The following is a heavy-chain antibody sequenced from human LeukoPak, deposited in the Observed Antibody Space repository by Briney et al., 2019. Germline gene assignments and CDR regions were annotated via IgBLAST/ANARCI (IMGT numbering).Heavy chain of an antibody. V-gene: IGHV4-59*01. CDR3: ARGGWGFDP. J-gene: IGHJ5*02. CDR2: IYYSGST. Sequence: SETLSLTCTVSGGSISSYYWSWIRQPPGKGLEWIGYIYYSGSTNYNPSLKSRVAMSVDTSNNHFSLRLSSVTAADTAVYYCARGGWGFDPWGQGTLVTVSS. CDR1: GGSISSYY. D-gene: IGHD1-26*01.